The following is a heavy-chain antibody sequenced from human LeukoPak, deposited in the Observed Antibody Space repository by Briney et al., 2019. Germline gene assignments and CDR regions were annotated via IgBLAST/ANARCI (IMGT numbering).Heavy chain of an antibody. Sequence: ASVKVSCKASGYTFTRYEINWVRQATGQGREWMGWMNPNSGNTGYAQKFQGRVTMTRNTSISTAYMELSSLRSEDTAVYYCARGRIDCSSTSCYTYWGQGTLVTVSS. V-gene: IGHV1-8*01. J-gene: IGHJ4*02. CDR3: ARGRIDCSSTSCYTY. CDR1: GYTFTRYE. CDR2: MNPNSGNT. D-gene: IGHD2-2*02.